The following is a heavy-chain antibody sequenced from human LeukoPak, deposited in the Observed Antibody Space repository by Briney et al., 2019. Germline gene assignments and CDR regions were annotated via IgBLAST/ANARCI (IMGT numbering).Heavy chain of an antibody. V-gene: IGHV3-23*01. J-gene: IGHJ6*03. CDR1: GFTFSSYG. CDR2: ISGSGGST. Sequence: GGTLRPSCAASGFTFSSYGMSWVRQAPGKGLEWVSAISGSGGSTYYADSVKGRFTISRDNSKNTLYLQMNTLRAEDTAVYYCARDLVWFGEPKGYYNYMDVWGKGTTVTVSS. CDR3: ARDLVWFGEPKGYYNYMDV. D-gene: IGHD3-10*01.